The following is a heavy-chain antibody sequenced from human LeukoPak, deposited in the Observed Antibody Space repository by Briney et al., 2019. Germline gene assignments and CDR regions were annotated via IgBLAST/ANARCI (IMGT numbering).Heavy chain of an antibody. Sequence: QAGGSLRLSCAASGFTFSTYWMDWVRQAPGKGLEWVANVKQDGSRKYYVDSVKGRFTISRDNARNSLYLEMNGLRVEDTAVYYCARDWGDESRGQFDAFDIWGQGTRVTVSS. J-gene: IGHJ3*02. CDR3: ARDWGDESRGQFDAFDI. D-gene: IGHD3-16*01. CDR1: GFTFSTYW. V-gene: IGHV3-7*04. CDR2: VKQDGSRK.